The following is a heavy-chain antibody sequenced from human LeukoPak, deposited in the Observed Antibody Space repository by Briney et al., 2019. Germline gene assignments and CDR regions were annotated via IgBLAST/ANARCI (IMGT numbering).Heavy chain of an antibody. V-gene: IGHV1-69*05. CDR1: GGTFISYA. Sequence: ASXXVSCKASGGTFISYAISWVRQAPGQGLEWMGGIIPIFGTANYAQKFQGRVTITTDESTSTAYMELSSLRSEDTAVYYCARAEVGATRTFDYWGQGTLVTVSS. J-gene: IGHJ4*02. D-gene: IGHD1-26*01. CDR3: ARAEVGATRTFDY. CDR2: IIPIFGTA.